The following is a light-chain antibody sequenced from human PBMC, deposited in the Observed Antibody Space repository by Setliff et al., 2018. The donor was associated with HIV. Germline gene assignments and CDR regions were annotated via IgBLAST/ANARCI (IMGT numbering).Light chain of an antibody. J-gene: IGLJ1*01. Sequence: QSALTQPASVSGSPGQSITISCTGTSSDVGGYNYVSWYQRHPGKAPKLLIYDVSKRPSGVSNRFSGSKSGTTASLTISGLQAEDEADYYCSSYTSSSTFYVFGTGTKVTVL. V-gene: IGLV2-14*01. CDR2: DVS. CDR3: SSYTSSSTFYV. CDR1: SSDVGGYNY.